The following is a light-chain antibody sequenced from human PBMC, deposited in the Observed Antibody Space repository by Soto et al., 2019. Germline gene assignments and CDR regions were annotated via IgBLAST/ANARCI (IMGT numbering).Light chain of an antibody. CDR2: ASS. Sequence: DIQMTQSPSSLSASVGDRVTVTCRASQGIGTYLVWYQQKSGKAPTLLIYASSTLQTGVPSRFRGSGSGTDFSLTISRLHPEDVSTYYCQQVDSSPRTFGQGTKVDIK. CDR3: QQVDSSPRT. CDR1: QGIGTY. V-gene: IGKV1-9*01. J-gene: IGKJ1*01.